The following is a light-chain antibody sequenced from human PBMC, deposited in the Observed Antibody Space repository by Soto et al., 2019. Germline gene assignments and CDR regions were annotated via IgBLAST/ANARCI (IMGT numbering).Light chain of an antibody. CDR1: SSDVGGYNY. J-gene: IGLJ3*02. CDR2: DVS. Sequence: QSALTQPASVSGSPGQSIAISCTGTSSDVGGYNYVSWYQHHPGKAPKVVIYDVSSRPSGVSDRFSGSKSGNTASLTISGRQAEDEADYYCSSYASATTPVFGGGTKLTVL. CDR3: SSYASATTPV. V-gene: IGLV2-14*03.